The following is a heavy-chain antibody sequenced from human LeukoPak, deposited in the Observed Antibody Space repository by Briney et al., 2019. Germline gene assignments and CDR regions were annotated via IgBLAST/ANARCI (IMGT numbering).Heavy chain of an antibody. Sequence: GASVKVSCKASGYTFTTYYIHWVRQAPGQGLEWMGIIHPSSGSAASAQKFQGRLTITRDTTTSTVYMELSSLTSEDTAVYYCARDSDSSSLADPWGQGTLVTVS. CDR1: GYTFTTYY. J-gene: IGHJ5*02. CDR3: ARDSDSSSLADP. V-gene: IGHV1-46*01. D-gene: IGHD6-6*01. CDR2: IHPSSGSA.